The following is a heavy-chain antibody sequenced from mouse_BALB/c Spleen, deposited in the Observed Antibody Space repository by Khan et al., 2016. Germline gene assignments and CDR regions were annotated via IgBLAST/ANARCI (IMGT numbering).Heavy chain of an antibody. D-gene: IGHD1-2*01. V-gene: IGHV3-2*02. CDR1: GYSITSGYG. Sequence: EVQLQESGPGLVKPSQSLSLTCTVTGYSITSGYGWNWIRQFPGNKLEWMGYISYSGSTNYNPSLKSRISITRDTSKNQFYLQLNSVTTVDRATYYCARTARIKYWGQGTTLTVSS. J-gene: IGHJ2*01. CDR3: ARTARIKY. CDR2: ISYSGST.